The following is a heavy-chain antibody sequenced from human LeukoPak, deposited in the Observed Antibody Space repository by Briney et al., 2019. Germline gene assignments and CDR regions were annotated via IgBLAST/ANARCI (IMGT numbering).Heavy chain of an antibody. D-gene: IGHD2-15*01. Sequence: SETLSLTCTVSGGPISSYYWSWIRQPPGKGLEWIGYVYYSGSTNYNPSLKSRVTISVDTSKNQFSLKLSSVTAADTAVYYCARYPYCGGNAYYFDYWGQGTLVTVSS. CDR2: VYYSGST. V-gene: IGHV4-59*01. J-gene: IGHJ4*02. CDR1: GGPISSYY. CDR3: ARYPYCGGNAYYFDY.